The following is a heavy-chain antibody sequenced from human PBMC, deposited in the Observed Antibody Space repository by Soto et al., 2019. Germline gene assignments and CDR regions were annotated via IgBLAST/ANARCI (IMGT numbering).Heavy chain of an antibody. J-gene: IGHJ6*03. CDR1: GYTFTSYG. CDR3: AGEAAPKVGYYYYMDV. CDR2: ISAYNGNT. D-gene: IGHD6-13*01. Sequence: QVQLVQSGAEVKKPGASVKVSCKASGYTFTSYGISWVRQAPGQGLEWMGWISAYNGNTNYAQQLQGRVTMTTDKSTSSAYMELRSLRSDDTAVYYCAGEAAPKVGYYYYMDVWGKGTTVTVSS. V-gene: IGHV1-18*01.